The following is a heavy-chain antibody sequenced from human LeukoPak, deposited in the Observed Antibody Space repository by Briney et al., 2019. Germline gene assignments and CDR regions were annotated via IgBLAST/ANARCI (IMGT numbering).Heavy chain of an antibody. V-gene: IGHV1-2*02. CDR3: ARVGVGLLLTGHHPFDY. CDR1: GYTFTGYY. CDR2: INPNSGGT. Sequence: RASVKVSCKASGYTFTGYYMHWVRQAPGQGLEWMGWINPNSGGTNYAQKFQGRVTMTRDTSINTAYMELSRLRSDDTAVYYCARVGVGLLLTGHHPFDYWGQGTLVTVSS. J-gene: IGHJ4*02. D-gene: IGHD3-9*01.